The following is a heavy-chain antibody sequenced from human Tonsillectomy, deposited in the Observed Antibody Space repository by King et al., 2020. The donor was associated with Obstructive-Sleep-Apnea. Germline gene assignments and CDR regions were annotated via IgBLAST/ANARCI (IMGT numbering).Heavy chain of an antibody. J-gene: IGHJ4*02. V-gene: IGHV1-3*01. CDR3: AREVTRGSNLDFGFHLDD. CDR2: INAGKGNT. D-gene: IGHD3-16*01. Sequence: PGQRLEWMGWINAGKGNTKYSQRFQGRVTITRDTSASTAYMELSSLKSEETAVYYCAREVTRGSNLDFGFHLDDWGQGTLVPV.